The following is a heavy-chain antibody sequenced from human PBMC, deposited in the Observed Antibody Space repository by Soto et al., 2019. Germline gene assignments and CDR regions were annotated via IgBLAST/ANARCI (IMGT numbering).Heavy chain of an antibody. V-gene: IGHV4-31*03. J-gene: IGHJ6*02. D-gene: IGHD3-3*01. CDR2: IYYSGST. Sequence: PSETLSLTCTVSGGSISSGGYYWSWIRQHPGKGLEWIGYIYYSGSTYYNPSLKSRVTISVDTSKNQFSLKLSSVTAADTAVYYCARHRSRNWSGYYGYYYYGMDVWGQGPTVTVSS. CDR1: GGSISSGGYY. CDR3: ARHRSRNWSGYYGYYYYGMDV.